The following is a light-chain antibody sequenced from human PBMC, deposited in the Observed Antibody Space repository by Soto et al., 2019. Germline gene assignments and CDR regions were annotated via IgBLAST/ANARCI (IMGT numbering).Light chain of an antibody. V-gene: IGLV2-14*01. J-gene: IGLJ1*01. Sequence: QSALTQPASVSGSPGQSITISCTGTSSDVGGYNYVSWYQQHPGKAPKLMIYEVSNRPSGVSNRFSGSKSGNTASLTIFGLQAEDEADYYCTSFTRSSTFVFGTGTKVTVL. CDR1: SSDVGGYNY. CDR3: TSFTRSSTFV. CDR2: EVS.